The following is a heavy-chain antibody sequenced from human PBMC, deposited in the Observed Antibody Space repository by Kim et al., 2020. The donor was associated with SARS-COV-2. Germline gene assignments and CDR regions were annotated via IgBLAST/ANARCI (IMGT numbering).Heavy chain of an antibody. CDR2: ISGSGGST. CDR1: GFTFSSYA. J-gene: IGHJ6*02. V-gene: IGHV3-23*01. D-gene: IGHD1-26*01. Sequence: GGSLRLSCAASGFTFSSYAMSWVRQAPGKGLEWVSAISGSGGSTYYADSVKGRFTISRDNSKNTLYLQMNSLRAEDTAVYYCAKDALPIVGATIGPRKGGMDIWGQGTTVTVSS. CDR3: AKDALPIVGATIGPRKGGMDI.